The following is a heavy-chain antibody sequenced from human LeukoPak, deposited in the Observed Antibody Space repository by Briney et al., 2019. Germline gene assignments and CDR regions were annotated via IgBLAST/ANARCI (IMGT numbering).Heavy chain of an antibody. V-gene: IGHV3-23*01. CDR1: GFTFSSYA. J-gene: IGHJ4*02. D-gene: IGHD6-13*01. CDR3: AKDFGLGGAAAGFDY. CDR2: ISGSGGST. Sequence: PGGSLRLSCAASGFTFSSYAMSWVRQAPGKGLEWVSAISGSGGSTYYADSVKGRFTISRDNSKNTLYLQMNSLRAEDTAVYYCAKDFGLGGAAAGFDYWGQGTLVTVSS.